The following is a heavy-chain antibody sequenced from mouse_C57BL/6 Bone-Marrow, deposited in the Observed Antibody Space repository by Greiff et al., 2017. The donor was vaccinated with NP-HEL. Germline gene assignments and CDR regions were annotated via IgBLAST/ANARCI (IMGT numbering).Heavy chain of an antibody. V-gene: IGHV1-74*01. CDR3: AIPFYYYGSSPWFAY. D-gene: IGHD1-1*01. CDR2: IHPSDSDT. Sequence: QVQLKESGAELVKPGASVKVSRKASGYTFTSYWMHWVKQRPGQGLEWIGRIHPSDSDTKYNQKFKGKATLTVDKSSSTAYMQLSSLTSEDSAVYYCAIPFYYYGSSPWFAYWGQGTLVTVSA. CDR1: GYTFTSYW. J-gene: IGHJ3*01.